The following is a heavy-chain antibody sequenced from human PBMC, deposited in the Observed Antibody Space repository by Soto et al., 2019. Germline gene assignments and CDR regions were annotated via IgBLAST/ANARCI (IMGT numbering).Heavy chain of an antibody. CDR3: AKDLGMYPEIYYGMYV. J-gene: IGHJ6*02. CDR2: ISGSGGST. CDR1: GLTCSSYA. Sequence: WGSLRLSCAASGLTCSSYAMSWVRQAPGEGLEWVSAISGSGGSTYYAASVKCGFTISRDNSKNTLYLQMNSLRAEDTAVYYCAKDLGMYPEIYYGMYVWGQGTTVTVYS. D-gene: IGHD2-2*01. V-gene: IGHV3-23*01.